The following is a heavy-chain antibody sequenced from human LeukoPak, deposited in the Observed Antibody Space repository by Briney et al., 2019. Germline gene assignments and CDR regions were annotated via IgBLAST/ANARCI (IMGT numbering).Heavy chain of an antibody. J-gene: IGHJ1*01. D-gene: IGHD3-10*01. V-gene: IGHV3-48*04. CDR1: GFTFGSYS. Sequence: GGSLRLSCAGSGFTFGSYSMNRVRHAPGKGLEWVSYISHTGSITDYADSVKGRFTISRDNAKNSLYLQMNTLRAEDTAVYYCVRDGAVVTSGNYPWRYFQYWGQGTLVTVSS. CDR2: ISHTGSIT. CDR3: VRDGAVVTSGNYPWRYFQY.